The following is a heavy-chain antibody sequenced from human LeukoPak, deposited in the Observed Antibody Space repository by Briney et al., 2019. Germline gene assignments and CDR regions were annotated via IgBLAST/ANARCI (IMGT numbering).Heavy chain of an antibody. J-gene: IGHJ4*02. V-gene: IGHV3-7*02. CDR1: GFTFSRSW. D-gene: IGHD2-21*01. CDR2: IKQDGTSK. CDR3: ARHGDYCFDL. Sequence: GGSLRLSCAPSGFTFSRSWMGWVRQAPGKGLEWVANIKQDGTSKYYVDSVMGRFTISRDNAENSVYLQMNSLSAGDTAVYYCARHGDYCFDLWGPGTRVTVSS.